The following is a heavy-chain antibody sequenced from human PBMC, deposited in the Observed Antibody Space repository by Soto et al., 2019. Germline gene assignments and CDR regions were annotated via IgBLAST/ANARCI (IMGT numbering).Heavy chain of an antibody. D-gene: IGHD1-7*01. J-gene: IGHJ4*02. CDR1: GYTFTSHG. CDR3: ARDGNWNYEH. Sequence: ASVKVSCKASGYTFTSHGISWVRQTPGQGLEWMGWISVNNGKTHYAQKLQGRVTMTADTSTSTAYMELRSLRSEDTPTYYCARDGNWNYEHWGQGTLVTVSS. CDR2: ISVNNGKT. V-gene: IGHV1-18*04.